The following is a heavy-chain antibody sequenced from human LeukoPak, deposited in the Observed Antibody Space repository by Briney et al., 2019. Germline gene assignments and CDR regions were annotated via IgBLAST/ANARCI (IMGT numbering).Heavy chain of an antibody. D-gene: IGHD3-22*01. CDR1: GGTFSSYG. CDR3: ARGDASSYYYDSSAFDY. V-gene: IGHV1-69*04. CDR2: IIPILGIA. J-gene: IGHJ4*02. Sequence: ASVKVSCKASGGTFSSYGISWVRQAPGQGLEWMGRIIPILGIANYAQKFQGRVTITADKSTSTAYMELSSLRSEDTAVYYCARGDASSYYYDSSAFDYWGQGTLVTVSS.